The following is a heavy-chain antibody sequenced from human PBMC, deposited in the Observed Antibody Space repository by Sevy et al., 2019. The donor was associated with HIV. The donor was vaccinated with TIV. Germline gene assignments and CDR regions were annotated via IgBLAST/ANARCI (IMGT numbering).Heavy chain of an antibody. J-gene: IGHJ4*02. D-gene: IGHD5-18*01. CDR3: ARDTAMALTYFDY. V-gene: IGHV3-7*03. CDR1: GFTFSSYW. Sequence: GGSLRLSCAASGFTFSSYWMIWVRQAPGKGLEWVANIKQDGSEKYYVDSVKGRFTISRDNAKNSLYLQMNSLRAEDTAVYYCARDTAMALTYFDYWGQGTLVTVSS. CDR2: IKQDGSEK.